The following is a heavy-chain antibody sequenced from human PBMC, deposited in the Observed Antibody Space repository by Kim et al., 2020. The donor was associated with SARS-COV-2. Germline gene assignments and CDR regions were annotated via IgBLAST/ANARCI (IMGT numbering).Heavy chain of an antibody. Sequence: SVKVSCKASGGTFSSYAISWVRQAPGQGLEWMGGIIPIFGTANYAQKFQGRVTITADKSTSTAYMELSSLRSEDTAVYYCARDMSGYDPGRMDVWGQGTTVTVSS. J-gene: IGHJ6*02. CDR2: IIPIFGTA. D-gene: IGHD5-12*01. V-gene: IGHV1-69*06. CDR1: GGTFSSYA. CDR3: ARDMSGYDPGRMDV.